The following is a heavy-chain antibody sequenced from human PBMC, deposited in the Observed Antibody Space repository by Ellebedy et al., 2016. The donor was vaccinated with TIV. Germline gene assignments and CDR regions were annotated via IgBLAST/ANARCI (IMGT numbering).Heavy chain of an antibody. CDR2: IRWNSGSI. CDR3: AKAPAPLAHRPPFDY. V-gene: IGHV3-9*01. D-gene: IGHD2-2*01. CDR1: GFTVSNNY. Sequence: SLKISCAASGFTVSNNYVSWVRQAPGKGMEWVSSIRWNSGSIGYADSVKGRFTISRDNAKNSLYLQMNSLRAEDTALYYCAKAPAPLAHRPPFDYWGQGTLVTVSS. J-gene: IGHJ4*02.